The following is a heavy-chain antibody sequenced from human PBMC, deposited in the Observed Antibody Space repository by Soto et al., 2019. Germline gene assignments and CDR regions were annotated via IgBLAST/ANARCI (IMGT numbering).Heavy chain of an antibody. D-gene: IGHD2-2*03. V-gene: IGHV3-21*04. CDR1: GFTFSSYS. CDR2: ISSSSSYI. J-gene: IGHJ4*02. Sequence: GGSLRLSCAASGFTFSSYSMNWVRQAPGKGLEWVSSISSSSSYIYYADSVKGRFTISRDNAKNSLYLQMNSLRAEDTAVYYCAKDGYCSSTSCYYFSANGFDYWGQGTLVTVSS. CDR3: AKDGYCSSTSCYYFSANGFDY.